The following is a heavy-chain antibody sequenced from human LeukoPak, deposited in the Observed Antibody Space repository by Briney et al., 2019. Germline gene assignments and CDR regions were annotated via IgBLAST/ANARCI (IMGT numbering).Heavy chain of an antibody. J-gene: IGHJ2*01. V-gene: IGHV4-4*02. D-gene: IGHD3-10*01. Sequence: SETLSLTCAVSGGSISSSNWWSWVRQPPGKGLEWIGYIYHSGSTYYNPSLKSRVTISVDRSKNQFSLKLSSVTAADTAVYYCARVPLPGNRELWSTPQFDLWGRGTLVTVSS. CDR1: GGSISSSNW. CDR2: IYHSGST. CDR3: ARVPLPGNRELWSTPQFDL.